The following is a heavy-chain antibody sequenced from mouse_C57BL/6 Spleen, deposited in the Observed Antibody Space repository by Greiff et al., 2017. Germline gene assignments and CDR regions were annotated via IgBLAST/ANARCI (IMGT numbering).Heavy chain of an antibody. CDR1: GYSITSGYY. J-gene: IGHJ3*01. CDR2: ISYDGSN. V-gene: IGHV3-6*01. CDR3: ARGSGSHAY. Sequence: DVKLQESGPGLVKPSQSLSLTCSVTGYSITSGYYWNWIRQFPGNKLEWMGYISYDGSNNYNPSLKNRISITRDTSKNQFFLKLNSVTTEDTATYYCARGSGSHAYWGQGTLVTVSA. D-gene: IGHD1-1*01.